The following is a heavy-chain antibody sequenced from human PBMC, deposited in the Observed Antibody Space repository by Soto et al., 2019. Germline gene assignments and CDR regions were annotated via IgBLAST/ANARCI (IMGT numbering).Heavy chain of an antibody. J-gene: IGHJ6*02. D-gene: IGHD2-2*01. CDR2: ISATFGGT. V-gene: IGHV3-23*01. CDR3: TKGYCSRTSCYFDYYATDV. Sequence: GSLRLSCVASGFDFGAYALNWVRQRPGKGLEWVSTISATFGGTYYANSVRGRFTISRDISKNTVFLRMTSLRAEDTAVYYCTKGYCSRTSCYFDYYATDVWGQGTAVTVSS. CDR1: GFDFGAYA.